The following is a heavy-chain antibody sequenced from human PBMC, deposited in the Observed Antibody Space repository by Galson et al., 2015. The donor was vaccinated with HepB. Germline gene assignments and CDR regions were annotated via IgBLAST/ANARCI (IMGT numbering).Heavy chain of an antibody. CDR2: ISGSGGST. Sequence: SLRLSCAASGFTFSSYAMSWVRQAPGKGLEWVSAISGSGGSTYYADSVKDRFTISRDNSKNTLYLQMNSLRAEDTAVYYCAKDPRGVAAAGSRGYFDYWGQGTLVTVSS. V-gene: IGHV3-23*01. J-gene: IGHJ4*02. D-gene: IGHD6-13*01. CDR1: GFTFSSYA. CDR3: AKDPRGVAAAGSRGYFDY.